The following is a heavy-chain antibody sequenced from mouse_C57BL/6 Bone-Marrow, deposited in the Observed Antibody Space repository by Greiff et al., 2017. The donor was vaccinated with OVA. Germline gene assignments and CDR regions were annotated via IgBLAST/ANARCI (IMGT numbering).Heavy chain of an antibody. J-gene: IGHJ2*01. CDR1: GYTFTSYW. V-gene: IGHV1-52*01. CDR3: AIYGNYFDY. CDR2: IDPSDSET. D-gene: IGHD2-1*01. Sequence: VQLKESGAELVRPGSSVKLSCKASGYTFTSYWMHWVKQRPIQGLEWIGNIDPSDSETHYNQKFKDKATLTVDKSSSTAYMQLSSLTSEDSAVYYCAIYGNYFDYWGQGTTLTVSS.